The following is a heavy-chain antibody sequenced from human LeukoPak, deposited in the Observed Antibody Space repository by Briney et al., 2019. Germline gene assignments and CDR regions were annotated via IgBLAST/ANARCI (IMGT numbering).Heavy chain of an antibody. D-gene: IGHD6-13*01. CDR3: ARVAAAGTYYYYYYMDV. J-gene: IGHJ6*03. CDR2: ISSNVGST. CDR1: GFTFSSYA. Sequence: PGGSLRLSCAASGFTFSSYAMHWVRQAPGKGLEYVSAISSNVGSTYYANSVKGRFTISRDNSKNTLYLQMGSLRAEDMAVYYCARVAAAGTYYYYYYMDVWGKGTTVTVSS. V-gene: IGHV3-64*01.